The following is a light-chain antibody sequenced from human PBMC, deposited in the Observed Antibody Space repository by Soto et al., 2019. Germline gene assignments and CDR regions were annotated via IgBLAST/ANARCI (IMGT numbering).Light chain of an antibody. Sequence: IVLTQSPATLSLSPGERATLSCRASQSVSSNYVAWYQQKPGQAPRLLIYDASNRATGIPARFSGSGSGTDFTLTISRLEPEDFAVYYCQQYGTTPWTFGQGTKVDIK. CDR2: DAS. CDR1: QSVSSNY. CDR3: QQYGTTPWT. V-gene: IGKV3-20*01. J-gene: IGKJ1*01.